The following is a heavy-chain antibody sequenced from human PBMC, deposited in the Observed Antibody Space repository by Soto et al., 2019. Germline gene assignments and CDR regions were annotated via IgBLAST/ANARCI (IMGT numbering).Heavy chain of an antibody. D-gene: IGHD2-15*01. CDR3: ARVIGAYNWFDP. J-gene: IGHJ5*02. Sequence: GGSLRLSCAASEFTFSSYAMSWVRQAPGKGLEWVSGINWNGGRIGYADSVKGRFTISRDNAKNSLYLQMSSLRAEDTALYYCARVIGAYNWFDPWGQGTLVTVSS. CDR2: INWNGGRI. CDR1: EFTFSSYA. V-gene: IGHV3-20*04.